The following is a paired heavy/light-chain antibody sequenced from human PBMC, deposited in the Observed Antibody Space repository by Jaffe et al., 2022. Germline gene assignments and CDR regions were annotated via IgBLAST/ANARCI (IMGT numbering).Heavy chain of an antibody. V-gene: IGHV4-38-2*02. CDR3: ARDRGQQLVPFRYFDL. CDR1: GYSISSGYY. CDR2: IYHSGST. J-gene: IGHJ2*01. D-gene: IGHD6-13*01. Sequence: QVQLQESGPGLVKPSETLSLTCAVSGYSISSGYYWGWIRQPPGKGLEWIGSIYHSGSTYYNPSLKSRVTISVDTSKNQFSLKLSSVTAADTAVYYCARDRGQQLVPFRYFDLWGRGTLVTVSS.
Light chain of an antibody. Sequence: EIVLTQSPGTLSLSPGERATLSCRASQSVSSSYLAWYQQKPGQAPRLLIYGASSRATGIPDRFSGSGSGTDFTLTISRLEPEDFAVYYCQQYGSFIFTFGPGTKVDIK. CDR3: QQYGSFIFT. V-gene: IGKV3-20*01. CDR2: GAS. CDR1: QSVSSSY. J-gene: IGKJ3*01.